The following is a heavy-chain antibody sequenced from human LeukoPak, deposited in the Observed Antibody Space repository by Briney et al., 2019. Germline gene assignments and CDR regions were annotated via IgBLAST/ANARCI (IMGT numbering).Heavy chain of an antibody. Sequence: ASVKVSCKASGGTFSSYTISWVRQAPGQGLEWMGRIIPILGIANYAQKFQGRVTITADKSTSTAYTELSSLRSEDTAVYYCARAPLYCSGGSCYGHYFDYWGQGTLVTVSS. CDR2: IIPILGIA. CDR3: ARAPLYCSGGSCYGHYFDY. CDR1: GGTFSSYT. V-gene: IGHV1-69*02. D-gene: IGHD2-15*01. J-gene: IGHJ4*02.